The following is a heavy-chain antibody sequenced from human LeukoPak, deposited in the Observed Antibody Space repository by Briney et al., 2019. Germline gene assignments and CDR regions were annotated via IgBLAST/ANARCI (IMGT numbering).Heavy chain of an antibody. V-gene: IGHV5-51*01. D-gene: IGHD4-23*01. CDR2: IYPGDSDT. Sequence: GESLKISCKGSGYSFTSYWIVWVRQMPGKGLEWMGIIYPGDSDTRYSPSFQGQVTISADKSISTAYLQWSSLKASDTAMYYCARDNDYGGSAGAFDIWGQGTMVTVSS. J-gene: IGHJ3*02. CDR3: ARDNDYGGSAGAFDI. CDR1: GYSFTSYW.